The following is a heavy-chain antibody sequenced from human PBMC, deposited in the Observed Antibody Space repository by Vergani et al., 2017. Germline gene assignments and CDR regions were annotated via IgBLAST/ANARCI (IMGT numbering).Heavy chain of an antibody. CDR2: IIPIFGTA. CDR1: GGTFSSYA. D-gene: IGHD6-13*01. V-gene: IGHV1-69*13. J-gene: IGHJ4*02. CDR3: TRARGRTFRYSSSWDLDY. Sequence: QVQLVQSGAGVKKPGSSVKVSCKASGGTFSSYAISWVRQAPGQGLEWMGGIIPIFGTANDAQKFQGRVTITADDSTSTAYMELSSLRSKDTAVYYCTRARGRTFRYSSSWDLDYWGQGTLVTVSS.